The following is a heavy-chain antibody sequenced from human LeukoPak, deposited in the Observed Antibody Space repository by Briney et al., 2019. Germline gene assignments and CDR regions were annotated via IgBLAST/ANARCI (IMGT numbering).Heavy chain of an antibody. CDR1: GFTFSSYW. J-gene: IGHJ6*02. V-gene: IGHV3-7*04. CDR3: AREDVDTAMVLYYYYGMDV. D-gene: IGHD5-18*01. Sequence: GGSLRLSCAASGFTFSSYWMSWVRQAPGKGLEWVANIKQDGSEKYYVDSVKGRFTISRDNAKNSLYLQMNSLRAEDTAVYYCAREDVDTAMVLYYYYGMDVWGQGTTVTVSS. CDR2: IKQDGSEK.